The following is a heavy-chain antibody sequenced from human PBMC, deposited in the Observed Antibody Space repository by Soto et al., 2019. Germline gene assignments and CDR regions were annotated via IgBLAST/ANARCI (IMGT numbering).Heavy chain of an antibody. Sequence: QVLLQESGPRLVKPSQTLSLSSSVSGGSIDNSPYCWSCIRHLPGKGPELIGYSYHGETTSFSPSLKSRVSMSIDKSKNQLSLEMTSVTAADTATYYCARATAYYGPNSDCGFFFDHWGRGALVAVSS. V-gene: IGHV4-31*02. CDR3: ARATAYYGPNSDCGFFFDH. CDR1: GGSIDNSPYC. J-gene: IGHJ4*02. D-gene: IGHD3-10*01. CDR2: SYHGETT.